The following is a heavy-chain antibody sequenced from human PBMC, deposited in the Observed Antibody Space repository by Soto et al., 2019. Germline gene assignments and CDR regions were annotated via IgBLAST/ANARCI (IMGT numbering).Heavy chain of an antibody. J-gene: IGHJ5*02. Sequence: QVQLVQSGPEVRKPGASVEVSCKASGYTFTSYGMSWVRQAPGQGLEWMGWISNYNGNTNYAQKVQDRVTMTTDTSASTTYMELRSLRSDDTAVYYCARGPRYCSSTTCFSGVTWFDPWGQGTLVTVSS. V-gene: IGHV1-18*04. CDR3: ARGPRYCSSTTCFSGVTWFDP. CDR2: ISNYNGNT. CDR1: GYTFTSYG. D-gene: IGHD2-2*01.